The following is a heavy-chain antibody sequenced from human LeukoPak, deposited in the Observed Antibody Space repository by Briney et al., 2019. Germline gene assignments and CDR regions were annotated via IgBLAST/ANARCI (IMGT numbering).Heavy chain of an antibody. CDR2: INPNSGGT. CDR3: ARGAYYGMDV. V-gene: IGHV1-2*02. CDR1: GYTFTGNY. Sequence: ASVNVSCKTSGYTFTGNYLHWVRLAPGQGLEWMGWINPNSGGTNYAQKFQGRVTMTRDTSISTAYMELSRLSSDDTALYYCARGAYYGMDVLGPGTTVSVS. J-gene: IGHJ6*02.